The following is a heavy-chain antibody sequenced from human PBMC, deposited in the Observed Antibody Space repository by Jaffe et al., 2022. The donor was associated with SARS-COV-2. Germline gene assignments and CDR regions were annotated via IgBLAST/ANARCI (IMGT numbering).Heavy chain of an antibody. D-gene: IGHD4-17*01. CDR2: IYWDDDK. CDR3: AHRPPTVTLYNWFDP. Sequence: QITLKESGPTLVKPTQTLTLTCSFSGFSLSTSGVGVGWIRQPPGKALEWLALIYWDDDKRYSPSLKSRLTITKDTSKNQVVLTMTNMDPVDTATYYCAHRPPTVTLYNWFDPWGQGTLVTVSS. V-gene: IGHV2-5*02. CDR1: GFSLSTSGVG. J-gene: IGHJ5*02.